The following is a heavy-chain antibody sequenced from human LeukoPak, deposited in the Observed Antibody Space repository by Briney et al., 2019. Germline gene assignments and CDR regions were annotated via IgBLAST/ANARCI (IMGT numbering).Heavy chain of an antibody. Sequence: GGSLRLSCAASGFTFSNAWMSWVRQAPGKGLEWVGRIKSKTDGGTTDYAAPVKGRFTISRDDSKNTLYLQMNSLKTEDTAVYYCTTLGDDYTERGFDYWGQGTLVTVSS. J-gene: IGHJ4*02. D-gene: IGHD2-2*02. CDR1: GFTFSNAW. V-gene: IGHV3-15*01. CDR2: IKSKTDGGTT. CDR3: TTLGDDYTERGFDY.